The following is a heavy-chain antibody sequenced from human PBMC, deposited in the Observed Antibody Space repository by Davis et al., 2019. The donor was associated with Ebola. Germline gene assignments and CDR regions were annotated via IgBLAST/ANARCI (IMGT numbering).Heavy chain of an antibody. CDR1: GFTLSDYY. D-gene: IGHD3-9*01. J-gene: IGHJ4*02. CDR2: ISSSSSYT. V-gene: IGHV3-11*06. Sequence: GESLKISCAASGFTLSDYYMNWIRQAPGQGLEWVSYISSSSSYTNYADSVKGRFTISRDNAKNSLYLQMNSLRAEDTAVYYCARGLENHYDILTAYNPDYWGQGTLVTVSS. CDR3: ARGLENHYDILTAYNPDY.